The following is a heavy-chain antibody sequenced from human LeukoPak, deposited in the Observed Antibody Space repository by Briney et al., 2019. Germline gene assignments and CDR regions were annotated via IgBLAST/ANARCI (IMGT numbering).Heavy chain of an antibody. CDR1: GGSFSGYY. V-gene: IGHV4-34*01. CDR3: ARDTLLESLGTYYFDY. CDR2: INHSGST. Sequence: SETLSLTCAVYGGSFSGYYWSWIRQPPGKGLEWIGEINHSGSTNYNPSLKSRVTISVDTSKNQFSLKLSSVTAADTAVYYCARDTLLESLGTYYFDYWGQGTLVTVSS. J-gene: IGHJ4*02. D-gene: IGHD1-14*01.